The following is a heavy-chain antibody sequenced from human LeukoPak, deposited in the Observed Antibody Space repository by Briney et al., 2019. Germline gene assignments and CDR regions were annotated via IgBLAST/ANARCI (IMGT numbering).Heavy chain of an antibody. Sequence: GGSLRLSCAASGFSFSSYAMSWVRQAPGKGLEWVSSISGSGDNTYYAESVKGRFTISSDNSKNTLYLQMNSLRAEDTAVYYCASSRRTYWYFDLWGRGTLVTVS. CDR1: GFSFSSYA. J-gene: IGHJ2*01. CDR3: ASSRRTYWYFDL. V-gene: IGHV3-23*01. CDR2: ISGSGDNT.